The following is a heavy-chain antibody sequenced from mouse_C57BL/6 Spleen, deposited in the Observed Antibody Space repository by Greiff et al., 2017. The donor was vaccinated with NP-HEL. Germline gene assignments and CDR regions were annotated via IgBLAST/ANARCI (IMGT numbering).Heavy chain of an antibody. J-gene: IGHJ4*01. CDR1: GYTFTSYW. V-gene: IGHV1-50*01. CDR3: ARRLLLHYYAMDY. Sequence: VQLQQSGAELVKPGASVKLSCKASGYTFTSYWMQWVKQRPGQGLEWIGEIDPSDSYTNYNQKFKGKATLTVDTSSSTAYMQLSSLTSEDSAVYYCARRLLLHYYAMDYWGQGTSVTVSS. CDR2: IDPSDSYT. D-gene: IGHD1-1*01.